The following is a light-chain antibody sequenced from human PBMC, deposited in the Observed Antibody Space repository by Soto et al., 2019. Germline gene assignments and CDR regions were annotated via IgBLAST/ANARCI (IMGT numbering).Light chain of an antibody. CDR2: EVN. Sequence: QSVLTQPPSASGSPGQSVAISCTGTSSDVGGYNYVSWYQQHPGKAPKLMIYEVNKRPSGVSDRFSGSKSGNTASLTISGLQAEDEADYYCSSFTSRFTFVFGTGTKVTVL. V-gene: IGLV2-8*01. J-gene: IGLJ1*01. CDR1: SSDVGGYNY. CDR3: SSFTSRFTFV.